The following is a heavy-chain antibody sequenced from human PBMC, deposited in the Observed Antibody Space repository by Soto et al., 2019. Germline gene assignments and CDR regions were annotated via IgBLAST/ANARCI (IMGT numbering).Heavy chain of an antibody. CDR3: ARAPYCSGGSCYFDY. D-gene: IGHD2-15*01. J-gene: IGHJ4*02. Sequence: GGSLRLSCAASGFTFSSYAMSWVRQAPGKGLEWVSAISGSGGTNYAQKFQGRVTMTRDTSISTAYMELSRLRSDDTAVYYCARAPYCSGGSCYFDYWGQGTLVTVSS. CDR2: ISGSGGT. CDR1: GFTFSSYA. V-gene: IGHV3-23*01.